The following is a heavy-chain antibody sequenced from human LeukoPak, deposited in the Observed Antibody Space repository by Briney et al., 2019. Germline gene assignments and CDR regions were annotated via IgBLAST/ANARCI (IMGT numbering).Heavy chain of an antibody. CDR1: GGSFSGYY. D-gene: IGHD1-26*01. J-gene: IGHJ4*02. CDR3: GRESRIVGTTSVWYYFDY. Sequence: TLSLTCAVYGGSFSGYYWSWIRQPPGKGLEWIGFIYHTGSFHYNPSLKSRVTISVDTSKNQFSLNLRSVTAADTAVYFCGRESRIVGTTSVWYYFDYWGQGTLVTVSS. V-gene: IGHV4-34*09. CDR2: IYHTGSF.